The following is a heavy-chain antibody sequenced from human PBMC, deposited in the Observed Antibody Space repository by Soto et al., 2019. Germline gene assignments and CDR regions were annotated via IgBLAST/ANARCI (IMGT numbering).Heavy chain of an antibody. CDR3: ASTNYYYDSSGYYPPGY. D-gene: IGHD3-22*01. V-gene: IGHV1-69*06. J-gene: IGHJ4*02. Sequence: SVKVSCKASGGTFSSYAISWVRQAPGQGLEWMGGIIPTFGTANYAQKFQGRVTITADKSTSTAYMELSSLRSEDTTVYYCASTNYYYDSSGYYPPGYWGQGTLVTVSS. CDR2: IIPTFGTA. CDR1: GGTFSSYA.